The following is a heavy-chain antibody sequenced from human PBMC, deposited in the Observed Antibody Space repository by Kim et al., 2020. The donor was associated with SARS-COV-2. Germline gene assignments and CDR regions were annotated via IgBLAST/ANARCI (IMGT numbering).Heavy chain of an antibody. V-gene: IGHV4-38-2*01. J-gene: IGHJ5*02. CDR3: ASMSITGTPVDP. Sequence: RSRATISVDTSKNQFSLKLSSVTAADTAVYYCASMSITGTPVDPWGQGTLVTVSS. D-gene: IGHD1-20*01.